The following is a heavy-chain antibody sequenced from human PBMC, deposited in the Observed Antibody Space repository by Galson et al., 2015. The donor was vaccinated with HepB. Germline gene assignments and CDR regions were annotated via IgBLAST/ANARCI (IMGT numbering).Heavy chain of an antibody. J-gene: IGHJ4*02. D-gene: IGHD3-22*01. Sequence: SLRLACAVYGFTFSDSYLSWIRQASGKGLEWVSYISSSSSYTSYADSVKGRFTVSRDNAKKSLYLQLTNMRAEDTAAYFCARIYGGYSGFFDYWGRGSLVTVSS. CDR1: GFTFSDSY. V-gene: IGHV3-11*03. CDR3: ARIYGGYSGFFDY. CDR2: ISSSSSYT.